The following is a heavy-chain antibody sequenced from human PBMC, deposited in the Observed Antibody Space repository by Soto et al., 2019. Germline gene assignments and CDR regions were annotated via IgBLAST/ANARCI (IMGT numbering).Heavy chain of an antibody. CDR1: GGSISSGGYS. Sequence: QLQLQESGSGLVKPSQTLSLTCAVSGGSISSGGYSWYWIRQTPGKGLEWIGYIYHSGSTYYNPSRKSRVTISVDRSKNQFSLKLSSVTDADTAVYYCARGQVVAAQHWGQGTLVTVSS. CDR2: IYHSGST. CDR3: ARGQVVAAQH. V-gene: IGHV4-30-2*01. D-gene: IGHD2-15*01. J-gene: IGHJ4*02.